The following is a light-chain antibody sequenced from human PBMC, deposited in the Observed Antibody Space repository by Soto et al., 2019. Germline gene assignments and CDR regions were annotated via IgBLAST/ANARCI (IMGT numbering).Light chain of an antibody. CDR1: SSDVGGYNY. CDR2: DVT. J-gene: IGLJ1*01. V-gene: IGLV2-14*03. CDR3: SSYTTSNTRQIV. Sequence: ALTQPASVSGSPGQSIAISCTGTSSDVGGYNYVSWYQHHPGKAPKLIIYDVTNRPSGVSNPFSGSKSGNTASLTISGLQPEDEADYYCSSYTTSNTRQIVFGTGTKVTVL.